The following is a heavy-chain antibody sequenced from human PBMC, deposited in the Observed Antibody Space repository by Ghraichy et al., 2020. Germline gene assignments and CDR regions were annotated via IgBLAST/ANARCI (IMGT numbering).Heavy chain of an antibody. CDR3: ARDFRRGGSGSGHPSGY. CDR1: GYTFTSYG. V-gene: IGHV1-18*01. CDR2: ISAYNGNT. J-gene: IGHJ4*02. Sequence: ASVKVSCKASGYTFTSYGISWVRQAPGQGLEWMGWISAYNGNTNYAQKLQGRVTMTTDTSTSTAYMELRSLRSDDTAVYYCARDFRRGGSGSGHPSGYWGQGTLVTVSS. D-gene: IGHD3-10*01.